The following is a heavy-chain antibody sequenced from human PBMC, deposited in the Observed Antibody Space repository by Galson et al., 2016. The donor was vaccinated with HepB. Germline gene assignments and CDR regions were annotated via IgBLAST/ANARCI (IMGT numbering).Heavy chain of an antibody. V-gene: IGHV3-33*01. D-gene: IGHD3-16*01. Sequence: LRLSCAASGFPFSTYGMHWVRQAPGKGLEWVAVIWYDGSNQYYADSVKGRFTISRDISKNTLYLQMNSLRAEDTALYYCARDAFPDDACDIWGQGTMVTVSS. CDR2: IWYDGSNQ. CDR1: GFPFSTYG. CDR3: ARDAFPDDACDI. J-gene: IGHJ3*02.